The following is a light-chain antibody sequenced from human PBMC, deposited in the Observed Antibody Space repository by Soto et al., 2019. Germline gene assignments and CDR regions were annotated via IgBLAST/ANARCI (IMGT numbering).Light chain of an antibody. CDR3: QHDNNWPPYR. J-gene: IGKJ2*03. CDR1: RDVITN. CDR2: GAS. V-gene: IGKV3-15*01. Sequence: ETVMTQSPDILSVSPGESATLSCRASRDVITNLAWFHQKPCQTPRRVLYGASKRAAGIPARFSGSGSGTHLTLTISSLQPEDVGVYYCQHDNNWPPYRFGQGTMVDIK.